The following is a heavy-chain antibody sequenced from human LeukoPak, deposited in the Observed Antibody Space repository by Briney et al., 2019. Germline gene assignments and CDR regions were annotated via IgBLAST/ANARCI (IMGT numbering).Heavy chain of an antibody. D-gene: IGHD3-22*01. CDR2: INHSGST. V-gene: IGHV4-34*01. CDR3: ARGTTLVIRNWFDP. J-gene: IGHJ5*02. CDR1: GGSFSGYD. Sequence: SETLSLTCAVYGGSFSGYDWSWIRQPPGKGLEWIGEINHSGSTNYNPSLKSRVTISVDTSKNQFSLKLSSVTAADTAVYYCARGTTLVIRNWFDPWGQGTLVTVSS.